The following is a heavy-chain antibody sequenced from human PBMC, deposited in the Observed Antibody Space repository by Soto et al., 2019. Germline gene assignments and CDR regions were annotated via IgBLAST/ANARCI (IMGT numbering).Heavy chain of an antibody. CDR1: GFSLSTSGVG. CDR3: AHRPRGDFNNWFDP. D-gene: IGHD4-17*01. Sequence: QITLKESGPTLVKPTQTLTLTCTFSGFSLSTSGVGVGWIRQPPGKALEWLALIYWDDDKRYSPSLKSRLTITKDTSENQVVLRMTNMDPDDTATYYCAHRPRGDFNNWFDPWGQGTLVTVSS. CDR2: IYWDDDK. V-gene: IGHV2-5*02. J-gene: IGHJ5*02.